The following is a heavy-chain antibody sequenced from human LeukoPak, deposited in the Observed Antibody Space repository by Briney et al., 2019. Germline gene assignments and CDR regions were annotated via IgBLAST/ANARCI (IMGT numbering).Heavy chain of an antibody. D-gene: IGHD1-1*01. Sequence: SVKVSCKASGGTFSSYAISWVRQAPGQGLEWMGGIIPIFGTANYAQKFQGRVTITADESTSTAYMELSSLRSEDTAVYYCARSLEKEYYYYGMDVWGQGTTVTVSS. V-gene: IGHV1-69*01. J-gene: IGHJ6*02. CDR1: GGTFSSYA. CDR2: IIPIFGTA. CDR3: ARSLEKEYYYYGMDV.